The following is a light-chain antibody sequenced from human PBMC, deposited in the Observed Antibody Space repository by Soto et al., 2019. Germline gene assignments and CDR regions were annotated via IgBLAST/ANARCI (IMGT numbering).Light chain of an antibody. CDR3: QQRANWAHIT. CDR1: QGISTF. Sequence: EVMLTQSPATLSLSPGERATLSCRASQGISTFLAWYQQKPGQAPRLLIYEASTRATGVPARFTGSGSGTDFTLTISSLEPEDSAVYYCQQRANWAHITFGPGTKVDIK. V-gene: IGKV3-11*01. CDR2: EAS. J-gene: IGKJ3*01.